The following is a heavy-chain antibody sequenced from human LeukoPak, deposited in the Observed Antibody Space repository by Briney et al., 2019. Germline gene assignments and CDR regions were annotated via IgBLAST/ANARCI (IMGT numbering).Heavy chain of an antibody. CDR3: ARRFIAAAGKYYFDY. J-gene: IGHJ4*02. CDR1: GGTFSSYA. Sequence: GSSVKVSCKASGGTFSSYAISWVRQAPGQGLEWMGRINPNSGGTNYAQKFQGRVTMTRDTSISTAYMELSRLRSDDTAVYYCARRFIAAAGKYYFDYWGQGTLVTVSS. CDR2: INPNSGGT. V-gene: IGHV1-2*06. D-gene: IGHD6-13*01.